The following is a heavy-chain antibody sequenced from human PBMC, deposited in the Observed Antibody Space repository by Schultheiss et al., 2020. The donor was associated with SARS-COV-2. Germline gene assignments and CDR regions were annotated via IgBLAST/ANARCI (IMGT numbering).Heavy chain of an antibody. CDR3: ARVGPIAVAAVDY. D-gene: IGHD6-19*01. CDR2: ITPSGGDT. CDR1: GYTFTGYY. Sequence: ASVKVSCKASGYTFTGYYMHWVRQAPGQGLEWMGIITPSGGDTTYAQKFQGRVTMTRDTSISTAYMELSRLRSDDTAVYYCARVGPIAVAAVDYWGQGTLVTVSS. V-gene: IGHV1-2*02. J-gene: IGHJ4*02.